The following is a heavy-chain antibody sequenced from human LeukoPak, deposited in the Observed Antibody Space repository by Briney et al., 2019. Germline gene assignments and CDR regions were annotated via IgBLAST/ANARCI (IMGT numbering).Heavy chain of an antibody. J-gene: IGHJ6*02. V-gene: IGHV1-2*02. CDR2: INPNSGGT. CDR3: ASWPGTSRRSYYYYGMDV. Sequence: ASVTVSCKASGYTFTGYYMHWVRQAPGQGLEWMGWINPNSGGTNYAQKFQGRVTMTRDTSIGTAYMELSRLRSDDTAVYYCASWPGTSRRSYYYYGMDVWGQGTTVTVSS. CDR1: GYTFTGYY. D-gene: IGHD1-1*01.